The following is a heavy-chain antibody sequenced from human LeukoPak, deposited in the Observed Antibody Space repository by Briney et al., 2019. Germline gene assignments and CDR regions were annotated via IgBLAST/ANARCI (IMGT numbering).Heavy chain of an antibody. D-gene: IGHD2-15*01. CDR2: IIPILSIT. V-gene: IGHV1-69*04. Sequence: GASVKVSCKASGGTFSSYAISWVRQAPGQGPEWMGRIIPILSITNYAQKFQGRVTITADESTNTAYMELSSLRSEDTAIYYCARGGNYCSGDSCYNWFDPWGQGTLVTVSS. J-gene: IGHJ5*02. CDR3: ARGGNYCSGDSCYNWFDP. CDR1: GGTFSSYA.